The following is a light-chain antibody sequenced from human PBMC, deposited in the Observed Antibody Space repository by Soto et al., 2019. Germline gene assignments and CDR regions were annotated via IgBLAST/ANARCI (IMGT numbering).Light chain of an antibody. J-gene: IGKJ1*01. V-gene: IGKV3-20*01. Sequence: EIVMAQSPGTLSLSPGERATLSCRASQSVTNSFLACYQQQPGQAPRLLIYGASRRASSIADRFTGSGSGTDFTLTISRLEPEDSAVYYCQQYVSSPCAFGQGTKVEI. CDR3: QQYVSSPCA. CDR2: GAS. CDR1: QSVTNSF.